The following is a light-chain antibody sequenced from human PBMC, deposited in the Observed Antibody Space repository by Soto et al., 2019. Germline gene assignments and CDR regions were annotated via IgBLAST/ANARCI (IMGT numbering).Light chain of an antibody. CDR3: SSSAGRKNYV. V-gene: IGLV2-8*01. CDR2: DVT. CDR1: SSDADFYNS. J-gene: IGLJ1*01. Sequence: QSALTQPPSASGSPGQSVTISCTGTSSDADFYNSVSWYQQHPGKAPKLMIYDVTKRPSGVPDRFSGSKSGNTASLTVSGLQAEDEADYYCSSSAGRKNYVFGTGTKLTVL.